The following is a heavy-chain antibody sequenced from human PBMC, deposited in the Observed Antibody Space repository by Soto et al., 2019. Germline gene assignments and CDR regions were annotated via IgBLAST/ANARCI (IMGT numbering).Heavy chain of an antibody. CDR2: IWYDGSNK. V-gene: IGHV3-33*01. Sequence: QVQLVESGGGVVQPGRSLRLSCAASGFTFSGFGMHWVRQAPGKGLEWVAVIWYDGSNKYYADSVKGRFTISRDNSKNTLYLQMNSLRAEDTAVYYCARVDRGVISLWGQGTMVTVSS. CDR1: GFTFSGFG. D-gene: IGHD3-10*01. CDR3: ARVDRGVISL. J-gene: IGHJ3*01.